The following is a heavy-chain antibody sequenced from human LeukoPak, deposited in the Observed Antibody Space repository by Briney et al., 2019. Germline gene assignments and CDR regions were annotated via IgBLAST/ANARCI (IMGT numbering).Heavy chain of an antibody. CDR3: ARGIKPSESMVRGVILSPYDDAFDI. V-gene: IGHV4-59*01. J-gene: IGHJ3*02. D-gene: IGHD3-10*01. CDR1: GGSITSYY. Sequence: PSETLSLTCTVSGGSITSYYWSWIRQPPGKGLEWIGYIYYSGSTNYNPSLKSRVTISVDTSKNQFSLKLSSVTAADTAVYYCARGIKPSESMVRGVILSPYDDAFDIWGQGTMVTVSS. CDR2: IYYSGST.